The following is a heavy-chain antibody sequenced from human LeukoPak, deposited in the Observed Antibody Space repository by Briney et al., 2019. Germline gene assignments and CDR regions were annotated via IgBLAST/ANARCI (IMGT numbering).Heavy chain of an antibody. D-gene: IGHD1-1*01. J-gene: IGHJ4*02. Sequence: PGGSLRLSCAASGFTFSNFEMNRVRQAPGKGLEWISYISSRSSTIFYADSVKGRFTISRDNAKNALYLQMNNLRAEDTAIYYCARDRDTTFLRADYWGQGTLVTVSS. CDR1: GFTFSNFE. CDR3: ARDRDTTFLRADY. V-gene: IGHV3-48*03. CDR2: ISSRSSTI.